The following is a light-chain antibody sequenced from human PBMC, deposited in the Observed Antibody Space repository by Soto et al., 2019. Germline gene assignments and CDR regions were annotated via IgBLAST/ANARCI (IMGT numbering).Light chain of an antibody. CDR1: QSVSSN. V-gene: IGKV3-20*01. Sequence: IVLTQSPGTLSLSPGERATLSCRASQSVSSNLAWYQQKPGQAPRLLIYGASTRATGIPARFSGSGSGTDFTLTISRLEPEDFAVYYCQQYGSSPLTFGQGTKVDI. J-gene: IGKJ1*01. CDR3: QQYGSSPLT. CDR2: GAS.